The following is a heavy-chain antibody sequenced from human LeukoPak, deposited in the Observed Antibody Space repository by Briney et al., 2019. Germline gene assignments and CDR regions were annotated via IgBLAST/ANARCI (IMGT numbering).Heavy chain of an antibody. D-gene: IGHD1-20*01. CDR3: ARGRITGSHDWFDP. V-gene: IGHV1-8*03. Sequence: ASVKVTCKASGYTFTGYDMNWVRQATGQGLEWMGWMNPNNGNTGYTQKFQGRVTITRNTSISTAYMELSSLRSEDTAVYYCARGRITGSHDWFDPWGQGTLVTVSS. J-gene: IGHJ5*02. CDR2: MNPNNGNT. CDR1: GYTFTGYD.